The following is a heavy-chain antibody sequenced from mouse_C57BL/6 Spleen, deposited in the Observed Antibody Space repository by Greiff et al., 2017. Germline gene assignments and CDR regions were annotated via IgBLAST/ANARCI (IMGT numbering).Heavy chain of an antibody. J-gene: IGHJ2*01. CDR1: GYTFTDYY. CDR3: ARRGFFYYYGSSYYFDY. V-gene: IGHV1-26*01. CDR2: INPNNGGT. D-gene: IGHD1-1*01. Sequence: VQLQQSGPELVKPGASVKISCKASGYTFTDYYMNWVKQSHGKSLEWIGDINPNNGGTSYNQKFKGKATLTVDKSSSTAYMELRSLTSEDSAVYYCARRGFFYYYGSSYYFDYWGQGTTLTVSS.